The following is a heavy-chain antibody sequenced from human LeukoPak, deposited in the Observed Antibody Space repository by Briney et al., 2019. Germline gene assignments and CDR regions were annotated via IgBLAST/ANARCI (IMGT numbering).Heavy chain of an antibody. Sequence: GESLKISCKGSGYSFTSYWIGWVRQMPGKGLEWMGIIYPGDSDTRYSPSFQGQVTISADKSISTAYLQWSSLKASDTAMYYCARLTGCSSTSCYRDMYYGMDVWGQGTTVTVPS. CDR1: GYSFTSYW. D-gene: IGHD2-2*01. J-gene: IGHJ6*02. CDR2: IYPGDSDT. V-gene: IGHV5-51*01. CDR3: ARLTGCSSTSCYRDMYYGMDV.